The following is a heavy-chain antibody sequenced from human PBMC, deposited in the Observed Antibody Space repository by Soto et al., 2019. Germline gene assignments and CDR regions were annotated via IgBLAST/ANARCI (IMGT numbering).Heavy chain of an antibody. CDR1: GGTFSGYA. V-gene: IGHV1-69*13. J-gene: IGHJ6*02. D-gene: IGHD1-7*01. CDR2: IIPIFGTA. CDR3: ARSSSITGTTYTYYYYGMDV. Sequence: SAKVSCKASGGTFSGYAISWVRQAPGQGLEWMGGIIPIFGTANYAQKFQGRVTITADESTSTAYMELSSLRSEDTAVYYCARSSSITGTTYTYYYYGMDVWGQGTTVTVSS.